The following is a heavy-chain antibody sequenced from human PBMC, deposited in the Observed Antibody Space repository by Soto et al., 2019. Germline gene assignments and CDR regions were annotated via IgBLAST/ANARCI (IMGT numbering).Heavy chain of an antibody. CDR2: KSYDGSNK. CDR3: AKDRITMIVVVITEEYYYGMDV. V-gene: IGHV3-30*18. Sequence: PGGSLRLSCAASGFTFSSYGMHWVRQAPGKGLEWVAVKSYDGSNKYYADSVKGRFTISRDNSKNTLYLQMNSLRAEDTAVYYCAKDRITMIVVVITEEYYYGMDVWGQGTTVTVSS. CDR1: GFTFSSYG. J-gene: IGHJ6*02. D-gene: IGHD3-22*01.